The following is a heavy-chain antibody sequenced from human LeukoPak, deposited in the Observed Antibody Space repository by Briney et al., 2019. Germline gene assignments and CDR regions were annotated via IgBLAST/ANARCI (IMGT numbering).Heavy chain of an antibody. J-gene: IGHJ4*02. V-gene: IGHV3-23*01. CDR3: AKAYSYGTYYFDY. CDR1: GFTFSSYA. CDR2: ISGSGGST. Sequence: GGSLRLPCAASGFTFSSYAMSWVRQAPGKGLEWVSAISGSGGSTYYADSVKGRFTISRDNSKNTLYLQMNSLRAEDTAVYYCAKAYSYGTYYFDYWGQGTLVTVSS. D-gene: IGHD5-18*01.